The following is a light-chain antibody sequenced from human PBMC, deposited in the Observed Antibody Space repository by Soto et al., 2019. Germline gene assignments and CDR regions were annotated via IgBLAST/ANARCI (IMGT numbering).Light chain of an antibody. Sequence: QSVLTQPRSVSGSPGQSVTISCTGTSSDVGGYNYVSWYQQHPGKAPKLMICDVSKRPSGVPDRFSGSKSGNTASLTISGLQAEDEADYYCCSYAGGPYVFGTGTTLTVL. V-gene: IGLV2-11*01. J-gene: IGLJ1*01. CDR1: SSDVGGYNY. CDR3: CSYAGGPYV. CDR2: DVS.